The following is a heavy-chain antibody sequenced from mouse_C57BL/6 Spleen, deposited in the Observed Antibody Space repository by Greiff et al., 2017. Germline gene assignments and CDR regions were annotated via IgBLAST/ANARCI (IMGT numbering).Heavy chain of an antibody. Sequence: VQLQQPGAELVKPGASVKLSCKASGYTFTSYWMHWVKQRPGQGLEWIGMIHPNSGSTNYNEKFKSKATLTVDKSSSTAYMQLSSLTSDDSAVYYCARDKWEGFYFDYWGQGTTLTVSS. J-gene: IGHJ2*01. CDR1: GYTFTSYW. CDR3: ARDKWEGFYFDY. V-gene: IGHV1-64*01. D-gene: IGHD4-1*01. CDR2: IHPNSGST.